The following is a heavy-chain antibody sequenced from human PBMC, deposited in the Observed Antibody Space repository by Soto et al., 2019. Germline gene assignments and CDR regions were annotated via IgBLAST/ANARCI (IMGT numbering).Heavy chain of an antibody. CDR3: AKDPNGDYLGAFDF. J-gene: IGHJ3*01. CDR2: INSNGGGT. V-gene: IGHV3-23*01. D-gene: IGHD4-17*01. Sequence: SGGSLRLSCAASEFTFSDYFMSWVRQAPGKGLDWVSGINSNGGGTYYADSVKGRFTISRDNSKNTLYLQMNSLRAEDTAVYYCAKDPNGDYLGAFDFWGQKTMVTVSS. CDR1: EFTFSDYF.